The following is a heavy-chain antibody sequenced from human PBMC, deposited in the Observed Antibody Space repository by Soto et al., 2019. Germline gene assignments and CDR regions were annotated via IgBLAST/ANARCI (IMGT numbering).Heavy chain of an antibody. V-gene: IGHV4-30-4*01. CDR3: ARGRGSGSYSGSVFDL. D-gene: IGHD3-10*01. CDR1: GGSISSRDYF. Sequence: LSLTCTVSGGSISSRDYFWSWIRQPPGKGLEWIGYISYSGSTFYNPSLKSRLTISIDTSKNQFSLKLSSVTAADTAVYYCARGRGSGSYSGSVFDLWGQGTLVTVSS. J-gene: IGHJ4*02. CDR2: ISYSGST.